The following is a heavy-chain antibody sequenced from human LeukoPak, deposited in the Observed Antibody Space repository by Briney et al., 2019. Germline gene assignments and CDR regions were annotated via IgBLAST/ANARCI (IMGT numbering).Heavy chain of an antibody. J-gene: IGHJ6*02. Sequence: EGSLRLSCAASGFTFSSYGMHWVRQAPGKGLEWVAVISYDGSNKYYADSVKGRFTISRDNSKNTLYLQMNSLRAEDTAVYYCAKDLVQGQLLLVSLRYYYYGMDVWGQGTTVTVSS. CDR3: AKDLVQGQLLLVSLRYYYYGMDV. CDR1: GFTFSSYG. CDR2: ISYDGSNK. D-gene: IGHD2-2*01. V-gene: IGHV3-30*18.